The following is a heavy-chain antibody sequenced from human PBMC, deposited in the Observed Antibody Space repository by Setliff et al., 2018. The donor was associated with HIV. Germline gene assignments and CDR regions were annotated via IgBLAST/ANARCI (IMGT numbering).Heavy chain of an antibody. CDR2: ISAYNGNT. CDR1: GYTFSSYG. J-gene: IGHJ3*02. D-gene: IGHD3-3*01. CDR3: ARGYYNFWSGYYDSRFPNPIDAFDI. V-gene: IGHV1-18*01. Sequence: ASVKVSCKASGYTFSSYGISWVRQAPGQGVEWMGWISAYNGNTNYAQKLQGRVTMTTDTSTSTAYMELRSLRSDDTVVYYCARGYYNFWSGYYDSRFPNPIDAFDIWGQGTMVTVSS.